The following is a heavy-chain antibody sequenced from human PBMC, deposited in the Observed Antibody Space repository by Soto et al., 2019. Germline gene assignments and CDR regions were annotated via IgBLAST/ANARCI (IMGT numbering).Heavy chain of an antibody. V-gene: IGHV4-30-2*02. CDR3: AGGWAGRLGELSAASYYYYYGMDV. CDR1: GGSISSGGYS. D-gene: IGHD3-16*02. J-gene: IGHJ6*02. CDR2: IYHSGST. Sequence: PSETLSLTCAVSGGSISSGGYSWSWIRQPPRKGLEWIGYIYHSGSTYYNPSLKSRVTISVDRSKNQFSLKLSSLRSEDTAVYYCAGGWAGRLGELSAASYYYYYGMDVWGQGTTVTVSS.